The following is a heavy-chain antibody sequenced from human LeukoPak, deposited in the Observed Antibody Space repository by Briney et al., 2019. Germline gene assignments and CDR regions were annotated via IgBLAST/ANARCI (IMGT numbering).Heavy chain of an antibody. V-gene: IGHV4-39*07. CDR3: ARDIGA. J-gene: IGHJ5*02. Sequence: LRLSCAASGFTFSSYEMNWVRQPPGKGLEWIGSIYYSGSTYYNASLKSRVTISVDTSKDQFSLKLSSVTAADTAVYYCARDIGAWGQGTLVTVSS. CDR2: IYYSGST. CDR1: GFTFSSYE. D-gene: IGHD1-26*01.